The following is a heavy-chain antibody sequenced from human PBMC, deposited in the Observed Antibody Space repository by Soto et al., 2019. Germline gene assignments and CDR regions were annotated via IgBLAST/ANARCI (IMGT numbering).Heavy chain of an antibody. CDR3: AKDNYDSSAYYYGGGSFDY. V-gene: IGHV3-7*03. CDR1: GFTFSSYW. J-gene: IGHJ4*02. D-gene: IGHD3-22*01. Sequence: EVQLVESGGGLVQPGGSLRLSCAASGFTFSSYWMSWVRQAPGKGLEWVANIKQDGSEKYYVDSVKGRFTISRDNSKNTLYLRMNSLRAEDTAVYYCAKDNYDSSAYYYGGGSFDYWGQGTLVTVSS. CDR2: IKQDGSEK.